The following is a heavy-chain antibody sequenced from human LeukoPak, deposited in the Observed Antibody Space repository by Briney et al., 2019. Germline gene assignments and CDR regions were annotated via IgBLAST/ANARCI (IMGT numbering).Heavy chain of an antibody. CDR2: IYHSGST. V-gene: IGHV4-38-2*02. Sequence: SETLSLTCTVSGYSISSGYYWGWIRQPPGKGLEWIGSIYHSGSTYYNPSLKSRVTISVDTSKNQFSLKLSSVTAADTAVYHCARGPSSSRYYYYYMDVWGKGTAVTVSS. J-gene: IGHJ6*03. CDR3: ARGPSSSRYYYYYMDV. CDR1: GYSISSGYY. D-gene: IGHD6-6*01.